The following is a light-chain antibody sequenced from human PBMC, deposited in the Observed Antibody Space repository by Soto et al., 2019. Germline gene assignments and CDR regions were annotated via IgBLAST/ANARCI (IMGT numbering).Light chain of an antibody. Sequence: DIQLTQSPSFLSASVGDRVTITCRASQGLSSDLAWYQQKPGKAPKLLIYAASTLQSGVPSRCSDSGSGTEFTLTISSLQTEDFATYYCQQLSSYPITFGQGTRLEIK. CDR1: QGLSSD. V-gene: IGKV1-9*01. CDR3: QQLSSYPIT. CDR2: AAS. J-gene: IGKJ5*01.